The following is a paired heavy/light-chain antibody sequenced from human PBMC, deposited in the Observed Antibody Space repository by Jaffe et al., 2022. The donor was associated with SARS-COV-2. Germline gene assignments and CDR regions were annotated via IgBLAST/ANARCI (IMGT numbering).Light chain of an antibody. J-gene: IGKJ1*01. CDR1: QSLLHSNGYNY. V-gene: IGKV2-28*01. CDR2: LGS. CDR3: MQALQTPM. Sequence: DIVMTQSPLSLPVTPGEPASISCRSSQSLLHSNGYNYLDWYLQKPGQSPQLLIYLGSNRASGVPDRFSGSGSGTDFTLKISRVEAEDVGVYYCMQALQTPMFGQGTKVEIK.
Heavy chain of an antibody. J-gene: IGHJ6*02. CDR2: ISAYNGNT. D-gene: IGHD1-26*01. V-gene: IGHV1-18*01. Sequence: QVQLVQSGAEVKKPGASVKVSCKASGYTFTSYGISWVRQAPGQGLEWMGWISAYNGNTNYAQKLQGRVTMTTDTSTSTAYMELRSLRSDDTAVYYCARSDPPSGSYYTYYYYGMDVWGQGTTVTVSS. CDR3: ARSDPPSGSYYTYYYYGMDV. CDR1: GYTFTSYG.